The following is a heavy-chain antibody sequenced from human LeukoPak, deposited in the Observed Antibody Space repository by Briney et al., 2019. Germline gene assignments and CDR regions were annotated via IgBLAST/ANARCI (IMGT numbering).Heavy chain of an antibody. D-gene: IGHD3-16*01. CDR1: GFTFSSYG. Sequence: GGSLRLSCAASGFTFSSYGMHWVRQAPGKGLEWVSGISWNSVSIDYADSVKGRFTISRDNAKNSLYLQMNSLRAEDTAFYYCAKATGGEPFYFDYWGQGILVTVSS. CDR2: ISWNSVSI. V-gene: IGHV3-9*01. J-gene: IGHJ4*02. CDR3: AKATGGEPFYFDY.